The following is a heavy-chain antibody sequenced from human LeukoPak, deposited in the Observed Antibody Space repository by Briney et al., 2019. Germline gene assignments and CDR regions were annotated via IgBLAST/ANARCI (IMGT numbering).Heavy chain of an antibody. CDR3: ARVGYCISSSCPRWDVFDM. Sequence: GGSLRLSCAASGFTFNDHGMNWVRQPPGKGLECVSGINWNGGSTDYADFVKGRFTISRDSATNSLFLQMNSLRVEDTAFYFCARVGYCISSSCPRWDVFDMWGRGTMVTVSS. V-gene: IGHV3-20*04. J-gene: IGHJ3*02. CDR1: GFTFNDHG. D-gene: IGHD2-2*01. CDR2: INWNGGST.